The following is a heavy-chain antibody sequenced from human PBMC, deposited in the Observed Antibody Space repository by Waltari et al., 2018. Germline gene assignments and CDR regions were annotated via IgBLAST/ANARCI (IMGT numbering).Heavy chain of an antibody. CDR2: VRGDGAEK. CDR1: GLNFNNEW. V-gene: IGHV3-7*03. D-gene: IGHD2-21*01. CDR3: ATAGAYSPQGGRYYYDS. J-gene: IGHJ4*02. Sequence: EVQLVESGGGSVQPGGSLTLSCSGSGLNFNNEWMGWLRQAPGRGLEGLAKVRGDGAEKNYVDSVKGRFTISRDNAEKSLCLQMNSLSAEDTDVDYGATAGAYSPQGGRYYYDSWGQGTVVSVS.